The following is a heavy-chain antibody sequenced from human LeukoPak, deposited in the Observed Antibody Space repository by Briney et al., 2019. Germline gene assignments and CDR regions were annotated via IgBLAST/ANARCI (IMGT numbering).Heavy chain of an antibody. CDR2: IKRKTDGGTT. V-gene: IGHV3-15*01. J-gene: IGHJ4*02. Sequence: GGSLRLSCATSGFTFSNAWMNWVRQAPGKGLEWVGHIKRKTDGGTTDYAAPVKGRFTISRDDSKNTLYLQMNSLKTEDTAMYYCTTTATPWSAHSTRDYWGQGTLVTVSS. D-gene: IGHD3-3*01. CDR3: TTTATPWSAHSTRDY. CDR1: GFTFSNAW.